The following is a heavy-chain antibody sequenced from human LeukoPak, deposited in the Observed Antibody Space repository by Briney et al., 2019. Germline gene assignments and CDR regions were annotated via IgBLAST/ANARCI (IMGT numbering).Heavy chain of an antibody. CDR3: ARDNYGDFFDY. J-gene: IGHJ4*02. Sequence: GGSLRRSWAASGFTFSSYEMNWVRQAPGKGLEWGSYISSSGSTIYYADSVKGRFTISRDNAKNSLYLQMHSLRAEDTAVYYCARDNYGDFFDYWGQGTLVTVSS. CDR1: GFTFSSYE. CDR2: ISSSGSTI. V-gene: IGHV3-48*03. D-gene: IGHD4-17*01.